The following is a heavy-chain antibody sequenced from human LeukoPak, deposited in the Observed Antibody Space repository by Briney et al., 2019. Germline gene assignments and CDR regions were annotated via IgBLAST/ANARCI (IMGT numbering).Heavy chain of an antibody. V-gene: IGHV3-48*01. CDR3: AKDTPPPSWVYVWGSYCHPGRFDL. D-gene: IGHD3-16*01. CDR1: EFFFSNFG. J-gene: IGHJ2*01. Sequence: QTGGSLRLSCAASEFFFSNFGMNWVRQAPGKGLEWVSYISSSSDTIYYADSVKGRFTISRDNSKNTLYLQMNSLRAEDTAVYYCAKDTPPPSWVYVWGSYCHPGRFDLWGRGTLVTVSS. CDR2: ISSSSDTI.